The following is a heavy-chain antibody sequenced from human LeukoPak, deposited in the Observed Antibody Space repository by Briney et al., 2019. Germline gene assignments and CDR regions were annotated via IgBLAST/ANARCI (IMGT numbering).Heavy chain of an antibody. Sequence: SETLSLTCTVSGGSISSSSYYWGWIRQPPGKGLEWIGSIYYSGSTYYNPSLKSRVIVSVDTSKNQFSLKLSSVTAADTAVYYCARHGAMKFDPWGQGTLVTVSS. CDR2: IYYSGST. CDR1: GGSISSSSYY. CDR3: ARHGAMKFDP. J-gene: IGHJ5*02. D-gene: IGHD3-16*01. V-gene: IGHV4-39*01.